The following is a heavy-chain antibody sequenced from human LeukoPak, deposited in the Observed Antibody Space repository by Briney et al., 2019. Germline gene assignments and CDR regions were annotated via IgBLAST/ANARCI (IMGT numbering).Heavy chain of an antibody. Sequence: PGGSLRLSCAASGFTFNTYSMNWVRQAPGKGLEWVSYISSSGSTIYYADSVKGRFTISRDNAKNSLYLQMNSLRAEDTAVYYCARVRSEQWLVKDYGMDVWGQGTTVTVSS. J-gene: IGHJ6*02. D-gene: IGHD6-19*01. CDR2: ISSSGSTI. CDR1: GFTFNTYS. CDR3: ARVRSEQWLVKDYGMDV. V-gene: IGHV3-48*04.